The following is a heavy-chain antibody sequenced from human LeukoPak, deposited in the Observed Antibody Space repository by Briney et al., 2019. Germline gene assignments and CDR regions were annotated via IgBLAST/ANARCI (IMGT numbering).Heavy chain of an antibody. D-gene: IGHD3-22*01. V-gene: IGHV3-30*04. Sequence: GGSLRLSCAASGFTFSSYAMHWVRQTPGKGLEWVAVISYDGSNKYYADSVKGRFSISRDNAKNSLYLQMNSLSAEDTALYYCTRYYYDNTGFYPYFDYWGQGTLVTVSS. J-gene: IGHJ4*02. CDR3: TRYYYDNTGFYPYFDY. CDR1: GFTFSSYA. CDR2: ISYDGSNK.